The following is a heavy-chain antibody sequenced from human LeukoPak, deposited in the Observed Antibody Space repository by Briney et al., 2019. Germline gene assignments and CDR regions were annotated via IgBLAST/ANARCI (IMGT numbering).Heavy chain of an antibody. CDR1: GGSISSSSYY. D-gene: IGHD2-2*01. V-gene: IGHV4-39*01. Sequence: PSETLSLTCTVSGGSISSSSYYWGWIRQPPGKGLEWIGSIYYSGSTYYNPSLKSRVTISVDTSKNQFSLKLSSVTAADTAVYYCARLDVFSIVVVPAAAVDYWGQGILVTVSS. CDR2: IYYSGST. CDR3: ARLDVFSIVVVPAAAVDY. J-gene: IGHJ4*02.